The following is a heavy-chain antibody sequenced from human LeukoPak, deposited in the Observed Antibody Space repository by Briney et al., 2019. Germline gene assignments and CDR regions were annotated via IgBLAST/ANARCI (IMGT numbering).Heavy chain of an antibody. CDR3: ARVVVGGSSGYYASGEGDY. D-gene: IGHD3-22*01. CDR1: GYTFTLYY. CDR2: INPNSGGT. V-gene: IGHV1-2*02. J-gene: IGHJ4*02. Sequence: ASVTVSFTSSGYTFTLYYMHWVRQAPGQGLEWMGWINPNSGGTNYAHKFQGRVTMTRDTAISTAYMELSRLRSDDTAVYYCARVVVGGSSGYYASGEGDYWGQGTLVTVSS.